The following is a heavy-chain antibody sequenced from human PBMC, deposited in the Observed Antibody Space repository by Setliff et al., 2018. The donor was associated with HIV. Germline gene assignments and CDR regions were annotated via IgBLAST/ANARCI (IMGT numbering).Heavy chain of an antibody. CDR3: TLTSRLDGYFDP. CDR1: GGSIRGHY. V-gene: IGHV4-59*11. J-gene: IGHJ5*02. D-gene: IGHD5-12*01. CDR2: IYYSGST. Sequence: SETLSLSCTVSGGSIRGHYWSWIRQPPGKGLEWIGTIYYSGSTYYKPSLKSRGTISVDTSKNQFYLKLNSVTAADSAVYYCTLTSRLDGYFDPWGQGTLVTVSS.